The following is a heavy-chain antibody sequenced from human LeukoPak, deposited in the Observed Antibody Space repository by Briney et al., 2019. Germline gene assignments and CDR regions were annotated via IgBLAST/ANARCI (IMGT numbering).Heavy chain of an antibody. CDR1: GFTFSSYS. J-gene: IGHJ4*02. V-gene: IGHV3-48*02. D-gene: IGHD3-22*01. CDR3: ARTPDYYDSNGYQYYFDY. Sequence: GGSLRLSCAASGFTFSSYSMNWVRQAPGEGLEWVSYISSSSSTIYYADSVKGRFTISRDNAKNSLYLQMNSLRDEDTAVYYCARTPDYYDSNGYQYYFDYWGQGTLVTVSS. CDR2: ISSSSSTI.